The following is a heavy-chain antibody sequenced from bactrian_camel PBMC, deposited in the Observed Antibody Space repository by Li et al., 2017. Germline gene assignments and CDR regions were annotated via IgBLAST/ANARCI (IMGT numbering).Heavy chain of an antibody. J-gene: IGHJ6*01. V-gene: IGHV3S53*01. CDR2: IYLNRGTQ. Sequence: HVQLVESGGDSVQTGGSLTISCVYSDYTTTTNTLAWFRQPPGKKREAVAAIYLNRGTQAYNPSVEGRFTISQDDAKTTVYLQMNLLKTEDTGMYYCAADNAYWVPPAIREADFSNWGQGTQVTVS. CDR3: AADNAYWVPPAIREADFSN. D-gene: IGHD1*01. CDR1: DYTTTTNT.